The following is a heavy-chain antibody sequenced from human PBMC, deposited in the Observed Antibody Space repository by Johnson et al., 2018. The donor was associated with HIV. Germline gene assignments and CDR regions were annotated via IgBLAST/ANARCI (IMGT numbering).Heavy chain of an antibody. CDR3: AKPLVGATRDDAFDV. D-gene: IGHD1-26*01. CDR2: IRYDGSYK. CDR1: GFNFNIYG. V-gene: IGHV3-30*02. J-gene: IGHJ3*01. Sequence: QVQLVESGGGVVQPGGSLRLSCAASGFNFNIYGMHWVRQAPVRGLEWVAFIRYDGSYKNYVDSAKGRFTISRDNSKNTLYLQMNSLSAEDTAVYYCAKPLVGATRDDAFDVWGQGTMATVSS.